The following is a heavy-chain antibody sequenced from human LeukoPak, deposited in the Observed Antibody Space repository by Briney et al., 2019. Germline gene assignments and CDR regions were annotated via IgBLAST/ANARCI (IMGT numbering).Heavy chain of an antibody. CDR1: GFTFSSYT. CDR2: ISSSGGST. D-gene: IGHD6-13*01. CDR3: AITRIPAGT. J-gene: IGHJ4*02. Sequence: QPGASLRPSCAASGFTFSSYTMNWVRQAPGKGLEWVSGISSSGGSTYYADSVKGRFTISRDNSKNTLFLQMNSLRTEDTAVYFCAITRIPAGTWGQGTLVTVSP. V-gene: IGHV3-23*01.